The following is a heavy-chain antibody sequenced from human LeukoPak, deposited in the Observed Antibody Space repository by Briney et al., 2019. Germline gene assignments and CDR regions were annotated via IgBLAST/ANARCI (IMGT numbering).Heavy chain of an antibody. Sequence: GGSLRFSCAASGFTFRSYGMSWVRQAPGKGLEWVSAISGSGGNTYYADSVKGRFTISRDNSKNTLYLQMNSLRAEDTAVYYCAKEGSALWFGELSYYFDFWGQGTLVTVSS. CDR2: ISGSGGNT. CDR3: AKEGSALWFGELSYYFDF. V-gene: IGHV3-23*01. D-gene: IGHD3-10*01. J-gene: IGHJ4*02. CDR1: GFTFRSYG.